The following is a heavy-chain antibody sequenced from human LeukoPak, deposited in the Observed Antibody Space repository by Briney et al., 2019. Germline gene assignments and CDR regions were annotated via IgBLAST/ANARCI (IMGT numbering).Heavy chain of an antibody. D-gene: IGHD5-24*01. CDR3: AKVGTFARWLPDY. CDR1: GFTFCRHC. V-gene: IGHV3-23*01. Sequence: GGAPKISRAAPGFTFCRHCMSLGRPAPGKGLGGVSAISGSGGSTYYADSVKGRFTISRDNSKNTLYLQMNSLRAEDTAVYYCAKVGTFARWLPDYWGQGTLVTVSS. CDR2: ISGSGGST. J-gene: IGHJ4*02.